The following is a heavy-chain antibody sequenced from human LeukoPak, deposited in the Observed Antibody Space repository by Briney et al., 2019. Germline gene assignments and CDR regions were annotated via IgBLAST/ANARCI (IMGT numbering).Heavy chain of an antibody. CDR3: ARGRVAVAGEDYYYMDA. CDR2: IYYSGST. Sequence: SETLSLTCTVSGGSISSHYWGWIRQPPGKGLEWIGYIYYSGSTNYNPSLKSRVTISVDTSKNQFSLKLSSVTAADTAVYYCARGRVAVAGEDYYYMDAWGKGTTVTVSS. D-gene: IGHD6-19*01. V-gene: IGHV4-59*11. CDR1: GGSISSHY. J-gene: IGHJ6*03.